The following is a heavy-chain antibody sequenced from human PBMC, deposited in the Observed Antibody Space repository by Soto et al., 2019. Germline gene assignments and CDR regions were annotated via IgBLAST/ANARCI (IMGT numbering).Heavy chain of an antibody. CDR1: GFTFSSYS. D-gene: IGHD3-16*01. Sequence: EVQLVESGGGLVQPGGSLRLSCAASGFTFSSYSMNWVRQAPGKGLEWVSYISSSSSTIYYADSVKSRFTISTDNAKNSLHLQMNSLRDEDTAVYYCARSYGYYYYYGMDVWGQGTTVTVSS. V-gene: IGHV3-48*02. CDR3: ARSYGYYYYYGMDV. J-gene: IGHJ6*02. CDR2: ISSSSSTI.